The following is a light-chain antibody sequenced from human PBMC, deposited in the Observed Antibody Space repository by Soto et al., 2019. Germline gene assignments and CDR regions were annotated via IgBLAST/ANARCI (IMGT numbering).Light chain of an antibody. CDR2: KAS. CDR3: QQYNSNPWT. V-gene: IGKV1-5*03. Sequence: DIQMTQSPSTLSASVGDRVTITCRASHSISSWLAWYQQKPGKAPKLLIYKASSLESGVPSRFSGSGSGTELTLTISSLQPDDFATYYCQQYNSNPWTFGQGAKVEI. CDR1: HSISSW. J-gene: IGKJ1*01.